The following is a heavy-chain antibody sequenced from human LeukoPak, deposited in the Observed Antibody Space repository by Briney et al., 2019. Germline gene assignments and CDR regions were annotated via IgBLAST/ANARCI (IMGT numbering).Heavy chain of an antibody. V-gene: IGHV4-34*01. CDR3: ASKVRYCSSTSCSPYNY. D-gene: IGHD2-2*01. Sequence: SETLSLTCAVYGGSFSRYYWSWIRQPPGKGREWIGEINHSGSTNYNPSLKSRVTISVDTSKNQFSLKLSSVTAADTAVYYCASKVRYCSSTSCSPYNYWGQGTLVTVSS. J-gene: IGHJ4*02. CDR1: GGSFSRYY. CDR2: INHSGST.